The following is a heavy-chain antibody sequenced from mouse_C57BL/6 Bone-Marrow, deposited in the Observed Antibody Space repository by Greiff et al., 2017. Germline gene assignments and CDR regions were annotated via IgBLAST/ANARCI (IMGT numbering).Heavy chain of an antibody. CDR2: IRSKSNNYAT. D-gene: IGHD2-4*01. V-gene: IGHV10-1*01. Sequence: EVQLVESGGGLVQPKGSLKLSCAASGFSFNTYAMNWVRQAPGKGLEWVARIRSKSNNYATYYADSVKDRFTISRDDSESMLYLQMNNLKTEDTAMYYCSYYDYDVGDYWGQGTTLTVSS. CDR1: GFSFNTYA. CDR3: SYYDYDVGDY. J-gene: IGHJ2*01.